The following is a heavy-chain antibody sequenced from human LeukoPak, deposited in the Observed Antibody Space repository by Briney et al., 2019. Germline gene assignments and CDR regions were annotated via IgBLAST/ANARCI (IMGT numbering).Heavy chain of an antibody. V-gene: IGHV3-48*03. D-gene: IGHD3-22*01. CDR2: ISSSGSTI. CDR3: ARAKFDSSGYYYRGFDI. J-gene: IGHJ3*02. CDR1: GFTFSSYE. Sequence: GGSLRLSCVASGFTFSSYEMNWVRQAPGKGLEWVSYISSSGSTIYYADSVKGRFTISRDNAKNSLYLQMNSLRAEDTAVYYCARAKFDSSGYYYRGFDIWGQGTMVTVSS.